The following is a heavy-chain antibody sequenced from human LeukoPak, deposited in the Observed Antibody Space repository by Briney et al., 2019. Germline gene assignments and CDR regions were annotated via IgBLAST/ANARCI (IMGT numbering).Heavy chain of an antibody. V-gene: IGHV4-30-4*01. CDR2: IYYSGST. J-gene: IGHJ5*02. CDR3: ARSYGSGSPRGFDP. CDR1: GDSISSGDYY. Sequence: SETLSLTCTVSGDSISSGDYYWSWIRQPLGKGLEWIGYIYYSGSTYYNPSLKSRVTISVDTSKNQFSLKLSSVTAADTAVYYCARSYGSGSPRGFDPWGQGTLVTVSS. D-gene: IGHD3-10*01.